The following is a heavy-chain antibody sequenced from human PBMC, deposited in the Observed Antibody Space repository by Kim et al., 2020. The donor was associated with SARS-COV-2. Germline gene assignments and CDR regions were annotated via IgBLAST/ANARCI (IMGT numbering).Heavy chain of an antibody. V-gene: IGHV4-39*01. Sequence: SETLSLTCTVSTGSIISNGYSWDWIRQPPGKGLEWIGRIFYSGFTSYNPSLKSRVTISVDTSKNQFSLKLNSVTAADTAVYYCARRYDPPTDVDAFDIWG. CDR1: TGSIISNGYS. D-gene: IGHD1-1*01. CDR2: IFYSGFT. CDR3: ARRYDPPTDVDAFDI. J-gene: IGHJ3*02.